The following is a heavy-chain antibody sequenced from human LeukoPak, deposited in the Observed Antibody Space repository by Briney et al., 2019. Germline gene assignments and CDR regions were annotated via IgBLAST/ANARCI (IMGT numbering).Heavy chain of an antibody. Sequence: SETLSLTCAVSGYSITSSSWWGWIRQPPGQGLEWIGYIYHSGTTYYNPSLQSRVTMSVDTSKNRFSLKLSSVTAVDTAVYYCARKENVYYYFDYWGQGTLVTVSS. J-gene: IGHJ4*02. CDR1: GYSITSSSW. CDR2: IYHSGTT. CDR3: ARKENVYYYFDY. V-gene: IGHV4-28*01. D-gene: IGHD3-10*01.